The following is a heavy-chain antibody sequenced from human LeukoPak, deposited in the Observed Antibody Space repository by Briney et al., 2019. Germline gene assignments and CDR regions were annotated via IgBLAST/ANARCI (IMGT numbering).Heavy chain of an antibody. V-gene: IGHV3-48*02. D-gene: IGHD3-10*01. CDR1: GFTFSSYN. CDR3: ARDRWFGESRYFDY. CDR2: IIISSTTI. J-gene: IGHJ4*02. Sequence: GGSLRLSCAASGFTFSSYNMNWVRQAPGKGLEWVSYIIISSTTIYYADSVKGRFTISRDNAKNSLYLQMNSLRDEDTAVYYCARDRWFGESRYFDYWGEGTLVT.